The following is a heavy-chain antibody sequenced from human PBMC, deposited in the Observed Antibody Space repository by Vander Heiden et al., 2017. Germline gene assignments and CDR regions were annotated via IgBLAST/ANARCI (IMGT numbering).Heavy chain of an antibody. CDR2: IWYDGSNK. V-gene: IGHV3-33*01. CDR3: ARIYYYDSSGYPDY. Sequence: QVQLVESGGGVVQPGRSLRLSCAASGFTFSSYGRHWVRQAPGKGLEWVAVIWYDGSNKYYADSVKGRFTISRDNSKNTLYLQMNSLRAEDTAVYYCARIYYYDSSGYPDYWGQGTLVTVSS. D-gene: IGHD3-22*01. CDR1: GFTFSSYG. J-gene: IGHJ4*02.